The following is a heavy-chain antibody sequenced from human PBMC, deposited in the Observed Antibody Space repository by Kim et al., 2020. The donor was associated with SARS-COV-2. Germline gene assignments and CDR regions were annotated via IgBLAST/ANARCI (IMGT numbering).Heavy chain of an antibody. J-gene: IGHJ4*02. CDR2: TYYRSKWYN. D-gene: IGHD3-10*01. Sequence: SQTLSLTCAISGDSVSSNSAAWNWIRQSPSRGLEWLGRTYYRSKWYNDYAVSVKSRITINPDTSKNQFSLQLNSVTPEDTAVYYCARAYYPPVYYGSGSSTVGGYALFDYWGQGTLVTVSS. V-gene: IGHV6-1*01. CDR1: GDSVSSNSAA. CDR3: ARAYYPPVYYGSGSSTVGGYALFDY.